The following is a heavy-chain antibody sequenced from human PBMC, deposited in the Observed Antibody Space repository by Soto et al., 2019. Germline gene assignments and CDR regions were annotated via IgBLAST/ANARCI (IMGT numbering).Heavy chain of an antibody. CDR1: GGTFSSYT. V-gene: IGHV1-69*04. D-gene: IGHD2-15*01. Sequence: ASVKVSCKASGGTFSSYTISWVRQAPGQGLEWMGRIIPILGIANYAQKFQGRVTITADKSTSTAYMELSSLRSEDTAVYYCARDPDCSGGSCYFNIWGQGTLVTVSS. CDR2: IIPILGIA. CDR3: ARDPDCSGGSCYFNI. J-gene: IGHJ4*02.